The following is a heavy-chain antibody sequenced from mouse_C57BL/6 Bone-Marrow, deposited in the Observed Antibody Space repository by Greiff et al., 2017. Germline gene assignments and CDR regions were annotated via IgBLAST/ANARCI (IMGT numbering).Heavy chain of an antibody. D-gene: IGHD2-1*01. CDR3: TCNYYWYFDV. J-gene: IGHJ1*03. V-gene: IGHV14-4*01. Sequence: VQLKESGAELVRPGASVKLSCTASGFNIKDDYMHWVKQRPEQGLAWIGWIDPANGDTEYASKFQGKATITADTSSNTAYLQLSSLTSEDTAVYYCTCNYYWYFDVWGTGTTVTVSP. CDR1: GFNIKDDY. CDR2: IDPANGDT.